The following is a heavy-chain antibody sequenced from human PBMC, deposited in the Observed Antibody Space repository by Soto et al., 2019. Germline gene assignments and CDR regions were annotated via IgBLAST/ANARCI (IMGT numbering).Heavy chain of an antibody. CDR2: IYHSGST. CDR3: ARRRRGECNYQSSAWFDP. D-gene: IGHD2-21*01. V-gene: IGHV4-4*02. Sequence: PSETLSLTCAVSGGSISSTYWRNWVRQTPGKGLEWIGEIYHSGSTNYNPSLRSRGAMSVDDSKNQFSLRLTSVTAADTAVYYCARRRRGECNYQSSAWFDPWGQETLLTVSS. CDR1: GGSISSTYW. J-gene: IGHJ5*02.